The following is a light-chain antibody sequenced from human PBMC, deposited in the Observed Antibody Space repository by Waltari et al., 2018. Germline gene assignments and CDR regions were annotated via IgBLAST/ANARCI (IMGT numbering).Light chain of an antibody. Sequence: QAALTQPPSVSRSLGQSVTISCNGTRSDVGGYNDVSWYQQHPGTAPRLVIYDVIKRPSGVADRVSGSKSGNTASLTISGLQAEEEADYFCCSYKSGRSFIFGVGTRLTVL. CDR1: RSDVGGYND. CDR2: DVI. V-gene: IGLV2-11*01. CDR3: CSYKSGRSFI. J-gene: IGLJ1*01.